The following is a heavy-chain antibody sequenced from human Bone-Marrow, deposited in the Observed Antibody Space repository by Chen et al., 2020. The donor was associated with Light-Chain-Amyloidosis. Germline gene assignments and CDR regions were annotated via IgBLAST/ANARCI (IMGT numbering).Heavy chain of an antibody. CDR1: GVSTITSREYY. CDR3: ASSEELRYFDRLFYFFDY. V-gene: IGHV4-39*07. CDR2: IFYGDIT. Sequence: QLQESGPGLVEPSKTLSLTCTVSGVSTITSREYYWGWMRQTPGKGLEWIGSIFYGDITYYNPNLKSRVTLSVDPSNSRISLRLRSVTAGDTAMYYCASSEELRYFDRLFYFFDYWGQGALVTVSS. D-gene: IGHD3-9*01. J-gene: IGHJ4*02.